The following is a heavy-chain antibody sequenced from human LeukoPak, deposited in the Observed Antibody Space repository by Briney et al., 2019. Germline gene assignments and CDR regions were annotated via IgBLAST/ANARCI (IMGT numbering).Heavy chain of an antibody. D-gene: IGHD2-15*01. CDR1: GGSFSGYY. CDR3: ARGSYCSGGSCYALLWYYGMDV. Sequence: PSETLSLTSAVYGGSFSGYYWSWIRQPPGKGLEWIGEINHSGSTNYNPSLKSRVTISVDTSKNQFSLKLSSVTAADTAVYYCARGSYCSGGSCYALLWYYGMDVWGQGTTVTVSS. V-gene: IGHV4-34*01. CDR2: INHSGST. J-gene: IGHJ6*02.